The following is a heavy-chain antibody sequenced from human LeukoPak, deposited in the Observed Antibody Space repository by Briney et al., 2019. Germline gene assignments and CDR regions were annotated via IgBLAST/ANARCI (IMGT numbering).Heavy chain of an antibody. CDR2: ISSSGSTI. Sequence: PGGSLRLSCAASGFTFSSYSMNWVRQAPGKGLEWVSSISSSGSTIYYADSVKGRFTISRDNAKNSLYLQMNSLRAEDTAVYYCARYSSSYFDYWGQGTLVTVSS. CDR1: GFTFSSYS. V-gene: IGHV3-48*04. J-gene: IGHJ4*02. D-gene: IGHD6-13*01. CDR3: ARYSSSYFDY.